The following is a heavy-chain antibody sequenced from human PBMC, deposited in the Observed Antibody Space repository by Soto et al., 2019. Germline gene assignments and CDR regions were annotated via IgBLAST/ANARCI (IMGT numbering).Heavy chain of an antibody. Sequence: GGSLRLSCVFSGFSFSNFAMHWVRQAPGKGLEWVALISYDGSNKYYADSVKGRFTISRDNSKNTLYLQMNSLRAEDTAVYYCARDKRDLRFLEWSYYFDYWGQGTLVTVSS. CDR2: ISYDGSNK. D-gene: IGHD3-3*01. V-gene: IGHV3-30-3*01. CDR1: GFSFSNFA. J-gene: IGHJ4*02. CDR3: ARDKRDLRFLEWSYYFDY.